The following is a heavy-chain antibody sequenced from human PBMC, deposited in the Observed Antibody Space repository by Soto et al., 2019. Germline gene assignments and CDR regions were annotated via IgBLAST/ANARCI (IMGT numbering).Heavy chain of an antibody. J-gene: IGHJ4*02. Sequence: ASVKVSCKVSGYTITELSMHWVRQSPGKGLEWMGGFDPEDGETVYAHKFQGRLTMTEDTSTDTAYLELASLRSEDTAVYFCATDRRYYLDSSGLNYWGQGTPVTVSS. CDR2: FDPEDGET. CDR3: ATDRRYYLDSSGLNY. CDR1: GYTITELS. V-gene: IGHV1-24*01. D-gene: IGHD3-22*01.